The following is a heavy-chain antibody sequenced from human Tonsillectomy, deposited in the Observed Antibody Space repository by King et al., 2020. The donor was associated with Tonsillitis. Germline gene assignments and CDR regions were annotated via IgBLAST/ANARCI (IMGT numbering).Heavy chain of an antibody. CDR2: ISSSCRTI. J-gene: IGHJ6*02. CDR1: GFTFSDYY. Sequence: VQLVESGGGLVKPGGSLRLSCSASGFTFSDYYMSWIRQAPGKGLEWVSYISSSCRTIYYAASVKGRFTISRDNAKTSLYLQMNSLRAEDTAVYYCARLWGGSYEGLAYYYGMDVWGQGTAVTVSS. CDR3: ARLWGGSYEGLAYYYGMDV. V-gene: IGHV3-11*01. D-gene: IGHD1-26*01.